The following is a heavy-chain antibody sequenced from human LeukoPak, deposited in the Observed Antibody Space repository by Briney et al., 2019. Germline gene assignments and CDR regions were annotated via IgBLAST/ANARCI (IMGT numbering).Heavy chain of an antibody. V-gene: IGHV1-58*01. CDR1: GFTFTTSA. CDR2: IVVGSGNT. Sequence: SVKVSCKASGFTFTTSAVQWVRQARGQRLEWIGRIVVGSGNTDHAQKFQGRLTITRDISTSTAYMELSSLTSDDTAVYYCAADVIVGATKDFDYWGQGTLVTVSS. J-gene: IGHJ4*02. CDR3: AADVIVGATKDFDY. D-gene: IGHD1-26*01.